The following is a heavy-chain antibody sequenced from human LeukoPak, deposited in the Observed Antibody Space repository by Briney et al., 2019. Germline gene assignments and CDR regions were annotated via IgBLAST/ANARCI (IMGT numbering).Heavy chain of an antibody. CDR1: GYTFTGYY. D-gene: IGHD2-2*01. CDR3: ARAPYQLRRGKYFQH. CDR2: INPNSGGT. V-gene: IGHV1-2*02. Sequence: ASVKVSCKASGYTFTGYYMHWVRQAPGQGLEWMGWINPNSGGTNYAQKFQGRVTMTRDTSISTAYMELSRLRSDDTAVYYCARAPYQLRRGKYFQHWGQGTLVTVSS. J-gene: IGHJ1*01.